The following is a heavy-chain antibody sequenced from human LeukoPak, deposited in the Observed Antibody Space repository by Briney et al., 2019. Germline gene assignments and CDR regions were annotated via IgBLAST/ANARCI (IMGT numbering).Heavy chain of an antibody. Sequence: SETLSLTCTVSGGSISSYYWSWIRQPPGKGLEWIGYIYYSGSTNYNPSLKSRVTISVDTSKNQFSLKLSSVTAADTAVYYCGRGRSWSGIDYWGQGTLVTVSS. CDR3: GRGRSWSGIDY. J-gene: IGHJ4*02. V-gene: IGHV4-59*01. CDR1: GGSISSYY. CDR2: IYYSGST. D-gene: IGHD6-13*01.